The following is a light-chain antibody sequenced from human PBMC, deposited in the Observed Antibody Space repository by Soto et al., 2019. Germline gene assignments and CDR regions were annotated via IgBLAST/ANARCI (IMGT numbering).Light chain of an antibody. CDR1: SSNIGAGYD. Sequence: QAVVTQPPSVSGAPGQRVTISCTGSSSNIGAGYDVHWYQQLPGTAPKLLIYGNTNRPSGVPDRFSGSKSGTSASLAITGLQAEDEAEYYCQSYDSSLIGVVFGGGTKLTVL. J-gene: IGLJ2*01. V-gene: IGLV1-40*01. CDR2: GNT. CDR3: QSYDSSLIGVV.